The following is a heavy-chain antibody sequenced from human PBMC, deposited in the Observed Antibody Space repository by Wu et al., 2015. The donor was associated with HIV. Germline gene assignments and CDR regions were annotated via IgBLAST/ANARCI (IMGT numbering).Heavy chain of an antibody. CDR3: ARADGYGDLDY. V-gene: IGHV1-46*01. D-gene: IGHD5-12*01. CDR1: GYTFINYY. J-gene: IGHJ4*02. CDR2: IDPAVGRT. Sequence: QVQLVQSGAEVKKPGASVKVSCKASGYTFINYYIHWMRQAPGQGLEWMGIIDPAVGRTNYIQNFQGRITVTRDTSTSTVYMELSSLRSEDTAVYYCARADGYGDLDYWGQGTLVTVSS.